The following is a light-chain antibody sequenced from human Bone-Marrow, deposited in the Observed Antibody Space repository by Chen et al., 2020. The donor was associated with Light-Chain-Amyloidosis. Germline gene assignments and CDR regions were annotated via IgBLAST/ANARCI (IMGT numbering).Light chain of an antibody. J-gene: IGLJ3*02. CDR2: DDS. V-gene: IGLV3-21*02. Sequence: SYVLTQPSSVSVAPGQTATIACGGNNIGSTSVHWYQQTPGQAPLLVVYDDSDRPSGIPDRLSGSNSGNAATLTISRDEAEDEADYYCQLWDRCRNRPVLGGGTKLTVL. CDR3: QLWDRCRNRPV. CDR1: NIGSTS.